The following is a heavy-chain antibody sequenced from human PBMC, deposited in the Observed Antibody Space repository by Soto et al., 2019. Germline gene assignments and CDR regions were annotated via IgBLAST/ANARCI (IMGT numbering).Heavy chain of an antibody. CDR1: GYTFTSYD. Sequence: QVQLVQSGAEVKKPGASVKVSCKASGYTFTSYDINWVRQATGQGLEWMGWMNPNSGNAGYAQRFQGRVTMTRNTSITTAYLELSSLRSEDTAVYYCARERETRWFDPWGQGTLVTVSS. CDR3: ARERETRWFDP. D-gene: IGHD1-26*01. CDR2: MNPNSGNA. J-gene: IGHJ5*02. V-gene: IGHV1-8*01.